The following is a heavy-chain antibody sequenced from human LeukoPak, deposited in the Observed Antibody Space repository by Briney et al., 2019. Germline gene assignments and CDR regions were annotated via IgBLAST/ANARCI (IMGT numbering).Heavy chain of an antibody. D-gene: IGHD1-26*01. V-gene: IGHV3-7*01. CDR1: GFTFSSYW. J-gene: IGHJ6*03. CDR2: IKQDGSEK. Sequence: GGSLRLSCAASGFTFSSYWMSWVRQAPGKGLEWVANIKQDGSEKYYVDSVKGRFTISRDNAKNSLYLQMNSLRAEDTAVYYCARDAHSGSYEDYYYYMDIWGKGTTVTVSS. CDR3: ARDAHSGSYEDYYYYMDI.